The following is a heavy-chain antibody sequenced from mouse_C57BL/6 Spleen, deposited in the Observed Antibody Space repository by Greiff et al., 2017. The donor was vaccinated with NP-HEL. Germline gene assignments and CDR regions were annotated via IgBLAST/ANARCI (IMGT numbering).Heavy chain of an antibody. CDR1: GFTFSRYA. V-gene: IGHV5-4*01. J-gene: IGHJ2*02. CDR3: AREQGNDFDY. Sequence: EVMLVESGGGLVKPGGSLKLSCAASGFTFSRYAMSLVRQTPEKRLEWVATISDGGSYTYYPDNVKGRFTISRDNAKNNLYLQMSHLKSEDTAMYYCAREQGNDFDYWGQGTSLTVSS. CDR2: ISDGGSYT.